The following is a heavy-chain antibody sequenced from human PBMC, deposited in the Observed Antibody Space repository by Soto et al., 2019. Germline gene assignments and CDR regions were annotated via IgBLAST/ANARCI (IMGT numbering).Heavy chain of an antibody. CDR2: IYYSGST. D-gene: IGHD6-13*01. Sequence: SETLSLTCTVSGGSISSYYWSWIRQPPGKGLEWIGYIYYSGSTNYNPSLKSRVTISVDTSKNQFSLKLSSVTAADTAVYYCARDHGIAAAGFDDWGQGTLVTVSS. CDR3: ARDHGIAAAGFDD. V-gene: IGHV4-59*01. J-gene: IGHJ4*02. CDR1: GGSISSYY.